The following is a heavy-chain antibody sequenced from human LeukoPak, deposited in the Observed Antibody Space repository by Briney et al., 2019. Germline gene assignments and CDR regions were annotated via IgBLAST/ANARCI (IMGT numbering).Heavy chain of an antibody. J-gene: IGHJ4*02. CDR2: ISSSGSTK. CDR3: ARDLLGLGYQLPARDY. D-gene: IGHD2-2*01. Sequence: GGSLRLSCAASGFTFSRYEMNWVRQAPGKGLEWVSYISSSGSTKKYSDSVKGRFTISRDNAKNSLYLQMNSLRAEDTAVYYCARDLLGLGYQLPARDYWGQGTLVTVSS. V-gene: IGHV3-48*03. CDR1: GFTFSRYE.